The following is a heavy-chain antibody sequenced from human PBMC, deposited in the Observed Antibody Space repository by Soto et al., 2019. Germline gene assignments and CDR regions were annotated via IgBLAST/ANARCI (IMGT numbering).Heavy chain of an antibody. J-gene: IGHJ4*02. CDR1: GYIFSDYG. Sequence: EASVKVSCKTSGYIFSDYGINWVRQAPGQGLEWMGWISGYSGNANLAQKFQGRVTMTTDKSTRTAYMELRRLRSDDTAVYYCAKRTSGTTWGESDYWGQGTLVTVS. D-gene: IGHD4-17*01. V-gene: IGHV1-18*04. CDR2: ISGYSGNA. CDR3: AKRTSGTTWGESDY.